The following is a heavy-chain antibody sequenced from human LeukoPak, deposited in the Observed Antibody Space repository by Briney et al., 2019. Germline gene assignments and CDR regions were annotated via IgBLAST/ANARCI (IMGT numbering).Heavy chain of an antibody. D-gene: IGHD5-24*01. J-gene: IGHJ3*02. CDR3: ARDREGDNLDAFDI. V-gene: IGHV4-30-4*08. CDR1: GGSISVGTYY. CDR2: IYYSGST. Sequence: SETLSLTCTVSGGSISVGTYYWSWIRQPPGKGLEWIGYIYYSGSTYYHPSLKSRVSISVDTSKNQFSLKLSSVTAADTAVYYCARDREGDNLDAFDIWGQGTMVTVSS.